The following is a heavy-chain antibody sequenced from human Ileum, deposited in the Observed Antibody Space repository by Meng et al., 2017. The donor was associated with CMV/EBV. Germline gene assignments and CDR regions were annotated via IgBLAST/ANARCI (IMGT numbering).Heavy chain of an antibody. D-gene: IGHD1-14*01. Sequence: ASVKVSCKASGYTFINRDINWVRQAAGQGLEGMGWMNSKSGNTGYAQKFQGRVTMTRDTSVSPAYMELSSLRFEDTAIYYCMRGAGEGGRDWFDPWGQETLVTVSS. J-gene: IGHJ5*02. CDR3: MRGAGEGGRDWFDP. CDR2: MNSKSGNT. V-gene: IGHV1-8*01. CDR1: GYTFINRD.